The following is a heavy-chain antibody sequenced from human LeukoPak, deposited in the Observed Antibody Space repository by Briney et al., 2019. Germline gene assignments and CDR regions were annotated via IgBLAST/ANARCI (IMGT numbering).Heavy chain of an antibody. Sequence: PGGSLRLSCAASGFTFSSYAMSWVRQAPGKGLEWVSAISGSGGSTYYADSVKGRFTISRDNAKNLLYLQMNSLRAEDTAVYYCASGLLGYQLLADYWGQGTLVTVSS. J-gene: IGHJ4*02. CDR1: GFTFSSYA. V-gene: IGHV3-23*01. CDR3: ASGLLGYQLLADY. CDR2: ISGSGGST. D-gene: IGHD2-2*01.